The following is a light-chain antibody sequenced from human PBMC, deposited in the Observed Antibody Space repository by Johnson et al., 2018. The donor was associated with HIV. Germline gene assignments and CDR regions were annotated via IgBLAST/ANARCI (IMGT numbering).Light chain of an antibody. CDR1: SSNIGNNY. J-gene: IGLJ1*01. V-gene: IGLV1-51*02. CDR2: ENT. Sequence: QSVLTQPPSVSAAPGQKVTIYCSGSSSNIGNNYVSWYQQLPGTAPKLLIYENTKRPSGIPDRFSGSKSGTSATLGITGLQTGDEADYYCGTWDTSLSAVGVFGSGTKVTVL. CDR3: GTWDTSLSAVGV.